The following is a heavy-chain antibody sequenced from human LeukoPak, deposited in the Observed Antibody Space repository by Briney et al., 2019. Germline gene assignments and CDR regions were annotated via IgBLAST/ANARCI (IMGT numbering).Heavy chain of an antibody. J-gene: IGHJ4*02. D-gene: IGHD6-13*01. CDR3: AKDGQLGGSNWFSLYFDY. V-gene: IGHV3-30*18. CDR1: RFSFRSYD. Sequence: GGSLRLSCAASRFSFRSYDMHWVRQAPGKGLEWVAVISYDGSKTYYTDSVKGRFTISRDNSKNTLYLQMNSLRPEDTAVYYCAKDGQLGGSNWFSLYFDYWGQGTLVTVSS. CDR2: ISYDGSKT.